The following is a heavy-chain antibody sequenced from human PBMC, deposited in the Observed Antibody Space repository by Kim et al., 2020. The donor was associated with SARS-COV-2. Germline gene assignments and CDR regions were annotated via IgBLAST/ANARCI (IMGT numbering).Heavy chain of an antibody. Sequence: SVKVSCKASGGTFSSYAISWVRQAPGQGLEWMGGIIPIFGTANYAQKFQGRVTITADESTSTAYMELSSLRSEDTAVYYCARGTLERYDSSGYYEMDYWGQGTLVTVSS. CDR3: ARGTLERYDSSGYYEMDY. J-gene: IGHJ4*02. CDR2: IIPIFGTA. CDR1: GGTFSSYA. V-gene: IGHV1-69*13. D-gene: IGHD3-22*01.